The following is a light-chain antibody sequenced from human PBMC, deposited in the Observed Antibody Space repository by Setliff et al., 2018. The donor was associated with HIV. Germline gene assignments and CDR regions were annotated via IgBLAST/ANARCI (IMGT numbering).Light chain of an antibody. CDR2: GAS. CDR1: QRIRSSF. Sequence: EIVLTQSPDTLSLSPGERATLSCRASQRIRSSFLAWYQQKPGQAPRLLIYGASNRAIDIPDRFSGSGSGTDFTLILSRLEPEDFAVYFCQQYDSSPITFGQGTRLEIK. CDR3: QQYDSSPIT. V-gene: IGKV3-20*01. J-gene: IGKJ5*01.